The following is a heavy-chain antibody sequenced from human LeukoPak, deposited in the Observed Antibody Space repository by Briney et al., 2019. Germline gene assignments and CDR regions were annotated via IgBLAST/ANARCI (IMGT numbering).Heavy chain of an antibody. CDR3: ARETEMANLDY. CDR1: GFTFDDYG. CDR2: INWNGGST. D-gene: IGHD5-24*01. J-gene: IGHJ4*02. V-gene: IGHV3-20*04. Sequence: RTGGSLRLSCAASGFTFDDYGMSWVRHAPGKGLEWVSGINWNGGSTGYADSVKGRFTISRDNAKNSLYLQMNSLRAEDTAVYYCARETEMANLDYWGQGTLVTVSS.